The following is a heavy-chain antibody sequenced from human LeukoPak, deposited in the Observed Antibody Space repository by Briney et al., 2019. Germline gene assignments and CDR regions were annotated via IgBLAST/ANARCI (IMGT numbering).Heavy chain of an antibody. D-gene: IGHD3-3*01. CDR1: GFTFSSYV. CDR3: AKQEAGGDFWSGYKD. Sequence: GGSLRLSCAASGFTFSSYVMSWVRQAPGKGLEWVSAISGSGGSTYYADSVKGRFTISRDSSKNTLYLQMNSLRAEDTAVYYCAKQEAGGDFWSGYKDWGQGTLVTVSS. V-gene: IGHV3-23*01. J-gene: IGHJ4*02. CDR2: ISGSGGST.